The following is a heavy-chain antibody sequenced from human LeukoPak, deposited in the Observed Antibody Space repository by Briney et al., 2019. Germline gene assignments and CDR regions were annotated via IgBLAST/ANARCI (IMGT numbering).Heavy chain of an antibody. CDR2: IYYSGST. V-gene: IGHV4-59*01. J-gene: IGHJ6*03. Sequence: KPSETLSLTCNVSDGSISSYYWSWIRQPPGKGLKWIGYIYYSGSTNYNPSLKSRVTISVDTSKNQFSLKLISVTAADTAVYYCARMGPPLRGVRYYYYMDVWGKGTTATVSS. D-gene: IGHD3-10*01. CDR1: DGSISSYY. CDR3: ARMGPPLRGVRYYYYMDV.